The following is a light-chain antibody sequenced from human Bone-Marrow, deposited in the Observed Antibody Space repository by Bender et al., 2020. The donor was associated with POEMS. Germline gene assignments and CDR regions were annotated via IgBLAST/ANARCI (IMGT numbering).Light chain of an antibody. Sequence: SYELTQPPSVSVSPGQTASITCSGSRLGDEYVSWYQQKPGQSPVLVIYQDTKRPSGIPERFSGSNSGNTATLTISGTQAMDEAEYHCQAWDRNTAAVFGGGTKLTVL. V-gene: IGLV3-1*01. CDR3: QAWDRNTAAV. CDR2: QDT. CDR1: RLGDEY. J-gene: IGLJ2*01.